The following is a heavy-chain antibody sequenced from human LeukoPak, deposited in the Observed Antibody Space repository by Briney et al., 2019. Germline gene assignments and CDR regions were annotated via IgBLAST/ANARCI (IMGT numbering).Heavy chain of an antibody. CDR1: GYNFIANS. Sequence: GASVKVSCKTSGYNFIANSIHWVRQAPGKGLEWMGRFHPPDDEAKYLERFDGRIAITADTSTDTSYLVLKGLTSDDTALYFCAVGRGFAHGRLGEWGQGTLITVSS. CDR2: FHPPDDEA. CDR3: AVGRGFAHGRLGE. D-gene: IGHD3-3*01. J-gene: IGHJ4*02. V-gene: IGHV1-69-2*01.